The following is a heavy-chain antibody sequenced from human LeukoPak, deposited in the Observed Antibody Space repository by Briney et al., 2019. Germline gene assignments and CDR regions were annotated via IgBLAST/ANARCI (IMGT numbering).Heavy chain of an antibody. CDR1: GYTFTGYY. D-gene: IGHD5-12*01. V-gene: IGHV1-2*02. CDR3: ARDGANSGYDPYYYYYMDV. Sequence: ASVKVSCKASGYTFTGYYMHWVRQAPGQGLEWMGWINPNSGGTNYAQKFQGRVTMTRDTSISTAYMELSRLRSDDTAVYHCARDGANSGYDPYYYYYMDVWGKGTTVTVSS. CDR2: INPNSGGT. J-gene: IGHJ6*03.